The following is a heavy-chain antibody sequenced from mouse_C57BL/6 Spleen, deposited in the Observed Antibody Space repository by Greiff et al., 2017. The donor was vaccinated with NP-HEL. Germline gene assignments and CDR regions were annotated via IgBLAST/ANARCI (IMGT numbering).Heavy chain of an antibody. CDR2: IYPGDGDT. V-gene: IGHV1-82*01. CDR1: GYAFSSSW. D-gene: IGHD2-4*01. Sequence: QVQLQQSGPELVKPGASVKISCKASGYAFSSSWMNWVKQRPGKGLEWIGRIYPGDGDTNYNGKFKGKATLTADKSSSTAYMQLSSLTSEDSAVYFCAPYDYEGYFDVWGTGTTVTVSS. J-gene: IGHJ1*03. CDR3: APYDYEGYFDV.